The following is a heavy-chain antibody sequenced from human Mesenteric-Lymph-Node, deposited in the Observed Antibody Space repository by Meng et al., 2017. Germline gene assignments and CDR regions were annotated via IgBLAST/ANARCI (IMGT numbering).Heavy chain of an antibody. CDR3: ARGPTTYFDY. CDR2: IYYSGST. CDR1: GGSISSCDAY. V-gene: IGHV4-30-4*01. D-gene: IGHD4-17*01. J-gene: IGHJ4*02. Sequence: QVQLQESGPGLLKPSPTLSLTCAVSGGSISSCDAYWSWTRQPPGKGLEWIGYIYYSGSTHYNPSLKSRVTISVDTSKNQFSLKLSSVTAADTAVYYCARGPTTYFDYWGQGTLVTVSS.